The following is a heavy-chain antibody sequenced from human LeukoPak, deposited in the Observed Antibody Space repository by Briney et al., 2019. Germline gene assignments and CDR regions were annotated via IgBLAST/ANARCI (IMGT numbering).Heavy chain of an antibody. CDR3: AKDYFLDPPYGSGSFDY. D-gene: IGHD3-10*01. CDR2: ISGSGGST. CDR1: GFTFSRYA. J-gene: IGHJ4*02. Sequence: PGGSLRLSCAASGFTFSRYAMSWVRQAPGKGLEWVSAISGSGGSTYYADSVKGRFTISRDNSKNTLYLQMNSLRAEDTALYYCAKDYFLDPPYGSGSFDYWGQGTLVTVSS. V-gene: IGHV3-23*01.